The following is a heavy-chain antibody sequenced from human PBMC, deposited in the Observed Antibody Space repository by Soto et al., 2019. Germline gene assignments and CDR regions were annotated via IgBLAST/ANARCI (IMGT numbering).Heavy chain of an antibody. V-gene: IGHV3-23*01. Sequence: EVQLLESGGGLVQPGGSLRLSCAASGFTFSSYAMSWVRQAPGKGLEWVSAISGSGGSTYYADSVKGRFTISRDNSKNTLYLQMNSLRAEDTAVYYCAKDPPPDIVVVVAATLWYYFDYWGQGTLVTVSS. CDR1: GFTFSSYA. CDR2: ISGSGGST. J-gene: IGHJ4*02. CDR3: AKDPPPDIVVVVAATLWYYFDY. D-gene: IGHD2-15*01.